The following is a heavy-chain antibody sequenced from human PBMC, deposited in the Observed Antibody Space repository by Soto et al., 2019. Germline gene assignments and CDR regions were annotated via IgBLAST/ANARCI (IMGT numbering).Heavy chain of an antibody. Sequence: QVELVESGGGVVQPGRSLRLSCAASGFTFRNYAMHWVRQAPGKGLEWVAVISYDGSNKYYADSVKGRFTISRDNSKNTLDQQMNSLRAEDTAVYYGAKDLCSSSSCYYNYGMDVWGQGTTVTVSS. V-gene: IGHV3-30*18. CDR2: ISYDGSNK. CDR3: AKDLCSSSSCYYNYGMDV. D-gene: IGHD2-2*01. J-gene: IGHJ6*02. CDR1: GFTFRNYA.